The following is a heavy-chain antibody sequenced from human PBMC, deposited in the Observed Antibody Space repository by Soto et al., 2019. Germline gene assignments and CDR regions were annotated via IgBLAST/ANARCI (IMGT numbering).Heavy chain of an antibody. J-gene: IGHJ4*02. V-gene: IGHV3-30*03. CDR2: ISYDGSNE. CDR1: GFSFTSYP. D-gene: IGHD1-26*01. Sequence: QVQLVESGGGVVQPGRSLRLSCATSGFSFTSYPIHWVRQAPGKGLEWVAVISYDGSNEYYADSVKGRFTTSRDSPKNTVYLQMSGLRPEDTAVYYCARGSGRQLTEWGQGALVTVSS. CDR3: ARGSGRQLTE.